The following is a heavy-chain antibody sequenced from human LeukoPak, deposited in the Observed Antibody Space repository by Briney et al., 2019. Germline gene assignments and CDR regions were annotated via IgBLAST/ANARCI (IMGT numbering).Heavy chain of an antibody. J-gene: IGHJ4*02. D-gene: IGHD5-24*01. V-gene: IGHV3-48*04. Sequence: PGGSLRLSCAASGFTFSSYSMNWVRQAPGKGLEWVSYISSSSSTIYYADSVKGRFTISRDNAKNSLYLQMNSLRAEDTAVYYCASRKGRDGYNYGDYWGQGTLVTVSS. CDR2: ISSSSSTI. CDR1: GFTFSSYS. CDR3: ASRKGRDGYNYGDY.